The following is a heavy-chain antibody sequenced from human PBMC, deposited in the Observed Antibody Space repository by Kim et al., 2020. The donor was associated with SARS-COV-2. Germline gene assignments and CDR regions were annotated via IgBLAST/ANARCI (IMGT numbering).Heavy chain of an antibody. CDR3: AKGSPGYCTTGVCGIDY. D-gene: IGHD2-8*01. CDR2: ISYFVERT. CDR1: GFRFSSYV. J-gene: IGHJ4*02. Sequence: GGSLRLSCVASGFRFSSYVMSWVRQAPGKGLEWVSGISYFVERTYYADSVKGRFTISRDNSKNTLYLQMNSLRAEDTAVYYCAKGSPGYCTTGVCGIDYWGQGTLVTVSS. V-gene: IGHV3-23*01.